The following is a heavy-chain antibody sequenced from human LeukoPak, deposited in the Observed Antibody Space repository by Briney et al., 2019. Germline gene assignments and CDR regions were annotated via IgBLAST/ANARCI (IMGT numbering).Heavy chain of an antibody. CDR2: IHRGGNT. Sequence: PSETLSLTCAVSRSSISSDYFWGWIRPSPGEGLEWIASIHRGGNTYYNLSLKSRVTISMDTSKNHFSLKLTSVTAADTAVYYCARPRETATARDAFDVWGQGTMVTVSS. CDR1: RSSISSDYF. V-gene: IGHV4-38-2*01. D-gene: IGHD5-24*01. CDR3: ARPRETATARDAFDV. J-gene: IGHJ3*01.